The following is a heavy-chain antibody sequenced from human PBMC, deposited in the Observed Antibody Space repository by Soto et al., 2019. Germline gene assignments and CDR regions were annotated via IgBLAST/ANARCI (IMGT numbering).Heavy chain of an antibody. CDR1: GFNFDDYA. V-gene: IGHV3-9*01. CDR3: AKDLGNGGSCLDH. D-gene: IGHD2-15*01. J-gene: IGHJ4*02. Sequence: DVWLVESGGGLAQPGRSLRLSCAASGFNFDDYAMHWVRQAPGKGLEWVSGITWNSGSVGYADSVKGRFTISRDSAKNLLLLQMNSLRADDTAVYYCAKDLGNGGSCLDHWGQGTLVTVSS. CDR2: ITWNSGSV.